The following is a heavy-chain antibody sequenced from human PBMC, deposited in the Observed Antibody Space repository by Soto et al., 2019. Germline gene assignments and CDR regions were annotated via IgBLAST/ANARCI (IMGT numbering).Heavy chain of an antibody. Sequence: ASVKVSCKASGYTFTSYYMHWVRQAPGQGLEWMGIINPSGGSTSYAQKFQGRVTMTRDTSTSTVYMELSSLRSEDTAVYYCARGYCSGGSCYLIDPWGQGTLVTVSS. CDR3: ARGYCSGGSCYLIDP. D-gene: IGHD2-15*01. J-gene: IGHJ5*02. CDR2: INPSGGST. V-gene: IGHV1-46*03. CDR1: GYTFTSYY.